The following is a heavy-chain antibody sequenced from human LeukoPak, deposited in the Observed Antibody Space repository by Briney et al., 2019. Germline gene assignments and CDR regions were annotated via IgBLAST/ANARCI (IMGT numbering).Heavy chain of an antibody. D-gene: IGHD3-9*01. V-gene: IGHV4-59*01. Sequence: SETLSLTCAVYGGSFSGYYWSWIRQPPGKGLEWIGYIYYSGSTNYNPSLKSRVTISVDTSKNQFSLKLSSVTAADTAVYYCARDYPRDILTGPLFDYWGQGTLVTVSS. CDR1: GGSFSGYY. CDR3: ARDYPRDILTGPLFDY. J-gene: IGHJ4*02. CDR2: IYYSGST.